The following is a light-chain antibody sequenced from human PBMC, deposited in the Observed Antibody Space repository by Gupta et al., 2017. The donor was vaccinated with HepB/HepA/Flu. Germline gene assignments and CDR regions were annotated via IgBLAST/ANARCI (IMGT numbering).Light chain of an antibody. V-gene: IGKV3-20*01. CDR1: QSVSSSY. CDR3: QQYKT. CDR2: GGS. Sequence: ENVLTQSPGSLSLSPGERATLSCRASQSVSSSYLAWYQQQPGQVPRLSIYGGSSRAPGIPDRLSGSVSGTDFTLTLSRLEPEDLEIYYGQQYKTFGQGTKVEIK. J-gene: IGKJ1*01.